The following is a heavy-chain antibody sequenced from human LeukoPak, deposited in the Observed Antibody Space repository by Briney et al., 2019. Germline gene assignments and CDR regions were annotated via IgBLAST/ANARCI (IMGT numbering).Heavy chain of an antibody. D-gene: IGHD4-17*01. J-gene: IGHJ4*02. Sequence: GGSLRLSCAASGFTFSSYAMSWVRQAPGKGLEWVSAISGSGGSTYYADSAKGRFTISRDNSKNTLYLQMNSLRAEDTAVYYCAKDTEFTVTTAFDYWGRGTLVTVSS. CDR3: AKDTEFTVTTAFDY. V-gene: IGHV3-23*01. CDR1: GFTFSSYA. CDR2: ISGSGGST.